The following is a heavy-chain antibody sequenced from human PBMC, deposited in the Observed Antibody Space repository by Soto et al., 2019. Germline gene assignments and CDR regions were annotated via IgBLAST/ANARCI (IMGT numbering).Heavy chain of an antibody. V-gene: IGHV1-3*01. CDR1: GYTFTRNA. CDR2: IDAGNGNT. D-gene: IGHD3-9*01. Sequence: ASVKVSCKASGYTFTRNAIHWVRQAPGQRLEWIGKIDAGNGNTKYSQKFQGRVAITRDTSASAAYMELSTLGSEDTSIYYCARSETDYSTFDYWGQGTLVTVSS. CDR3: ARSETDYSTFDY. J-gene: IGHJ4*02.